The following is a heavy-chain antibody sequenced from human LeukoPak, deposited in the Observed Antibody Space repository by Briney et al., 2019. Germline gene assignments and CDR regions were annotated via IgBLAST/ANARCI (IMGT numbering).Heavy chain of an antibody. D-gene: IGHD3-10*01. CDR1: GFTFSSYW. CDR2: INPDGSTT. Sequence: QSGGSLRLSCAASGFTFSSYWMSWVRQAPGKGLVWVSRINPDGSTTNYADSVKGRFTISRDNAKNTLYLQMNSLGAEDTAVYYCARVLLGSWDWFDPWGQGTLVTVSS. CDR3: ARVLLGSWDWFDP. J-gene: IGHJ5*02. V-gene: IGHV3-74*01.